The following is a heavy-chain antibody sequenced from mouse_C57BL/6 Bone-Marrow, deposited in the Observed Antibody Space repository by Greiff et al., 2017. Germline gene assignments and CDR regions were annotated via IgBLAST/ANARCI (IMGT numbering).Heavy chain of an antibody. CDR1: GYTFTSYW. D-gene: IGHD2-2*01. V-gene: IGHV1-69*01. CDR3: AVWLRPYYFDY. Sequence: VQLQQPGAELVMPGASVKLSCKASGYTFTSYWMHWVKQRPGQGLEWIGEIDPSDSYTNYNQKFKGKSTLTVDKSSSPAYMQLSRLTSEYSAVYYGAVWLRPYYFDYWGQGTTLTVSS. CDR2: IDPSDSYT. J-gene: IGHJ2*01.